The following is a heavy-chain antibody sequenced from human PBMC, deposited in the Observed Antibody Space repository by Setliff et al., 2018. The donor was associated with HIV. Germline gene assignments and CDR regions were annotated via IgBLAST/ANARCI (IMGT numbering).Heavy chain of an antibody. CDR3: ARRQGPGGMDV. V-gene: IGHV1-46*01. Sequence: ASVKVSCKASGYTFTSYYMHWVLQAPGQGLEWMGIINPSGGSTSYAQKFQGRVTMTRDTSTSTVYMELSSLRSEDTAMYYCARRQGPGGMDVWGQGTTVTVSS. D-gene: IGHD7-27*01. J-gene: IGHJ6*02. CDR1: GYTFTSYY. CDR2: INPSGGST.